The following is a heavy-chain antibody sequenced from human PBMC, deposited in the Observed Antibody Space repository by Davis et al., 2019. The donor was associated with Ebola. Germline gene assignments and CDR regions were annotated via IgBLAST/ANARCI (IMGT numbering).Heavy chain of an antibody. Sequence: GESLKISCKASGYRFTSYWIGWVRQMPGRGLQWMGIIYPDDSDTTYSPSFQGQITISADRSISTAYLQWSSLQASDTAMYYCARIRITLVRGVVIPGGAFDFWGQGTMITVSS. CDR3: ARIRITLVRGVVIPGGAFDF. J-gene: IGHJ3*01. CDR2: IYPDDSDT. V-gene: IGHV5-51*01. CDR1: GYRFTSYW. D-gene: IGHD3-10*01.